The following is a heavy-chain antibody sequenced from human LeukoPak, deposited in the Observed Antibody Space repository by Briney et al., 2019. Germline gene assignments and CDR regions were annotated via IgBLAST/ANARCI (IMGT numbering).Heavy chain of an antibody. V-gene: IGHV4-38-2*02. CDR1: NFSITSNYY. J-gene: IGHJ3*02. D-gene: IGHD7-27*01. CDR2: IYHAGAT. Sequence: SETLSLTCTVSNFSITSNYYWVWIRQPPGKRLEWIGSIYHAGATFYNPSLQSRVTISLDTSNNQFSLKLSSVTAADTAVYYCARHNWGPSDAFNIWGQGTMVTVSS. CDR3: ARHNWGPSDAFNI.